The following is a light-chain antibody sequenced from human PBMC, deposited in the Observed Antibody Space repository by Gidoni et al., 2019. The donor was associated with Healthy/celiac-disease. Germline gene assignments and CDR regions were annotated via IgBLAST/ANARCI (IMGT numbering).Light chain of an antibody. Sequence: QSLLTQPPSASGTPGQRVTISCSGSRSNIGSNYVYWYQQLPGTAPKRLIYRNNQRPSGVPDRFSGSKSGTSASLAISGLRSEDEADYYCAAWDDSLSGWVFGGGTKLTVL. CDR3: AAWDDSLSGWV. CDR2: RNN. J-gene: IGLJ3*02. V-gene: IGLV1-47*01. CDR1: RSNIGSNY.